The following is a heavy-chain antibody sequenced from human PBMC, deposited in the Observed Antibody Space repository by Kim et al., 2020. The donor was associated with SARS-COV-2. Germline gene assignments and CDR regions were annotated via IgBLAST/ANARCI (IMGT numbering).Heavy chain of an antibody. D-gene: IGHD5-12*01. Sequence: TTDYAAPVKGRFTISRDVSKNTLYLQMNSLKTEDTAVYYCTTDPDIVATCWGQGTLVTVSS. CDR2: TT. J-gene: IGHJ4*02. V-gene: IGHV3-15*01. CDR3: TTDPDIVATC.